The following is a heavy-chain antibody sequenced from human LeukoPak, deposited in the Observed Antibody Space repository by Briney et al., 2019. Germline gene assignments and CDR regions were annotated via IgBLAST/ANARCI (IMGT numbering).Heavy chain of an antibody. J-gene: IGHJ4*02. CDR2: IKKDGSEK. D-gene: IGHD2-15*01. CDR1: GFSFNNYY. CDR3: ARGGYQYVNY. V-gene: IGHV3-7*03. Sequence: GGSLRLSCAASGFSFNNYYMSWVRQAPGKGLEWVASIKKDGSEKYYVDSVKGRFTISRDNGKNSLFLQMDSLRADDTAVYYCARGGYQYVNYWGQGILVTVSS.